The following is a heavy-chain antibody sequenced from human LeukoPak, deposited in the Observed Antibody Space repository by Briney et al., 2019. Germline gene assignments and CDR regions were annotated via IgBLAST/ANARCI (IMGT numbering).Heavy chain of an antibody. J-gene: IGHJ6*02. D-gene: IGHD5-12*01. V-gene: IGHV4-34*01. Sequence: KPSETLSLTCAVYGGSFSGYYWSWIRQPPGKGLEWIGEINHSGSTNYNPSLKSRVTISVDTSKNQFSLKLSSVTAADTAVYYCARGQRGATGSGGGYYGMDVWGQGTTVTVSS. CDR2: INHSGST. CDR3: ARGQRGATGSGGGYYGMDV. CDR1: GGSFSGYY.